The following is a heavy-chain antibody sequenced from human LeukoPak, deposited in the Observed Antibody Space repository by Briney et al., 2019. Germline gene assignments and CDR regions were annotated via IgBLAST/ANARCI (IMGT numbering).Heavy chain of an antibody. V-gene: IGHV3-33*06. CDR1: GFTFSSYG. Sequence: PGRSLRLSCAASGFTFSSYGMHWVRQAPGKGLEWVAVIWYDGSNKYYADSVKGRFTISRDNSMNTLYLQMNSLRAEDTAVYYCAKDRGGGGSCIDYWGQGTLVTVSS. CDR3: AKDRGGGGSCIDY. D-gene: IGHD2-15*01. J-gene: IGHJ4*02. CDR2: IWYDGSNK.